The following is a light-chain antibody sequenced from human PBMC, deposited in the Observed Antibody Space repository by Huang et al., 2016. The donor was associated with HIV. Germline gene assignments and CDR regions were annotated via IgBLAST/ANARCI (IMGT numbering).Light chain of an antibody. CDR1: QSLLYDDGKTY. J-gene: IGKJ1*01. CDR3: MQSKQFPLR. V-gene: IGKV2D-29*02. Sequence: EIVMTQTPLSLSVTPGQPASMSCNSSQSLLYDDGKTYLYWFHQKPGQSPHLLIYEVSKRLSGVPDRVSGSGSGTDFTLRISRVEAADVGIYYCMQSKQFPLRFGQGTKVEIK. CDR2: EVS.